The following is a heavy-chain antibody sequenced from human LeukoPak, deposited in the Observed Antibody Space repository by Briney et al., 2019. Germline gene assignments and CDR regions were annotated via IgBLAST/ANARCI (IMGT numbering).Heavy chain of an antibody. CDR3: AREDVWGNNRPKGHFDY. J-gene: IGHJ4*02. CDR1: GGSISRYY. CDR2: IYDSGST. D-gene: IGHD3-16*02. V-gene: IGHV4-59*01. Sequence: PSETLSLTCTVSGGSISRYYWSWVRQPPGKGLEWICYIYDSGSTNYNPSLKSRVPLSVDTSKNQFSLNLNSVTAADTAMYYCAREDVWGNNRPKGHFDYWGQGTLVTVSS.